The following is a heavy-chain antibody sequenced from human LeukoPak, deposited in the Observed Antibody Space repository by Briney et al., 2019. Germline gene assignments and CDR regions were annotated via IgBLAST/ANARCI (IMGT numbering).Heavy chain of an antibody. Sequence: TGGSLRLSCVGSGFTLSNYAMSWVRQAPGMGLQWVALISGGTGATYYADSMKGRFTISRDNSKNTLYLQMNSLRPEDTAVYYCAKDGGDSPGHELFDYRGQGILVTVSS. CDR3: AKDGGDSPGHELFDY. J-gene: IGHJ4*02. CDR2: ISGGTGAT. CDR1: GFTLSNYA. D-gene: IGHD3-16*01. V-gene: IGHV3-23*01.